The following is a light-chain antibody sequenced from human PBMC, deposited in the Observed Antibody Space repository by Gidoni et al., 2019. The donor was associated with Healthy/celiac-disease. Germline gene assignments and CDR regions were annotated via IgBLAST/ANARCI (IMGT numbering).Light chain of an antibody. Sequence: DLVMTQSPASLAVSLGERATINCKSSQSVLYSSNNKNYLAWYQQKPGQPPKLLIYWASTRESGVPDRFSGSGSGTDFTLTISSLQAEDVAVYYCQQYYSTPPLFGQGTKLEIK. J-gene: IGKJ2*01. V-gene: IGKV4-1*01. CDR3: QQYYSTPPL. CDR2: WAS. CDR1: QSVLYSSNNKNY.